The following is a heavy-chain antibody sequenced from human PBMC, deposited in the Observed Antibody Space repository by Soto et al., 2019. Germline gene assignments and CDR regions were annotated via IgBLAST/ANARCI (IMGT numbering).Heavy chain of an antibody. Sequence: SXKVSFKASGYIXSSYGMSLVLQAPEQGLEWMGWISAYNGNTKYAQNLQGRLTLTTDTSTYTDYMELRSLQSDETAVYYCARDFGSDLSAPGAVFDSWGQGDLVTVS. CDR3: ARDFGSDLSAPGAVFDS. CDR2: ISAYNGNT. CDR1: GYIXSSYG. V-gene: IGHV1-18*01. D-gene: IGHD3-3*01. J-gene: IGHJ4*02.